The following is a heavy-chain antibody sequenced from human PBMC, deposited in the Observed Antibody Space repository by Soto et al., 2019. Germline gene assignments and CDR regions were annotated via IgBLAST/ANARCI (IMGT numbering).Heavy chain of an antibody. J-gene: IGHJ5*02. CDR1: EFTFSRYW. CDR3: ARDAYSSSPGS. D-gene: IGHD6-6*01. V-gene: IGHV3-7*01. CDR2: IKQDGSEK. Sequence: EVQLVESGGGLVQPGGSLRLSCAASEFTFSRYWMSWVRQAPGKGLEWVANIKQDGSEKYYVDSVKGRFIISRDNAKNSLYLQMNSLRAEDTAVYYCARDAYSSSPGSWGQGTLVTVSS.